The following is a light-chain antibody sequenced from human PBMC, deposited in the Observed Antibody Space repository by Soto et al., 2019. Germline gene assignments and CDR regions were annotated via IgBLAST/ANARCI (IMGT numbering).Light chain of an antibody. J-gene: IGKJ4*01. Sequence: DIQMTQSPSSLSASVGDRVTITCRSSQTISTFLHWVQQKPGKAPNLLIYDASSLQSGVPSRFSGSGSGTDFTRTISSLQPEDFGTYYCQQTYSTFVSFGGGTKVEMK. CDR1: QTISTF. CDR2: DAS. V-gene: IGKV1-39*01. CDR3: QQTYSTFVS.